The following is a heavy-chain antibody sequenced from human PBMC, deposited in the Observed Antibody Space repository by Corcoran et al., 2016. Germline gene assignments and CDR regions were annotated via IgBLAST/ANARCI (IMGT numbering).Heavy chain of an antibody. V-gene: IGHV1-8*01. CDR1: GYTFTSYD. Sequence: QVQLVQSGAEVKKPGASVKVSCKASGYTFTSYDINWVRQATGQGLEWMGWMNPNSGNTGYAQKFQGRVTMTRNTSISTAYMELSSLRSEDTAVYYCARGSDQLDGFRGPSWFDPWGQGTLVTVSS. CDR3: ARGSDQLDGFRGPSWFDP. CDR2: MNPNSGNT. J-gene: IGHJ5*02. D-gene: IGHD3-10*01.